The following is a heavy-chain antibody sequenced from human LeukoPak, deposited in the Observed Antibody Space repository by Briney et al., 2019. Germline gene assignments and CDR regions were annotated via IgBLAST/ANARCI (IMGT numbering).Heavy chain of an antibody. Sequence: PGGSLRLSCAASGFTFSSYAMHWVRQAPGKGLEWVAAISYDGSNKYYADSVKGRFTISRDNSKNTLYLQMNSLRAEDTAVYYCARDLIVPAAIANAFDIWGQGTMVTVSS. D-gene: IGHD2-2*01. CDR3: ARDLIVPAAIANAFDI. V-gene: IGHV3-30-3*01. J-gene: IGHJ3*02. CDR1: GFTFSSYA. CDR2: ISYDGSNK.